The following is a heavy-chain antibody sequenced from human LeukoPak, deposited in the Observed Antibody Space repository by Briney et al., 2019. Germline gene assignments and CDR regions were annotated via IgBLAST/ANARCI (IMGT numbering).Heavy chain of an antibody. J-gene: IGHJ3*02. CDR1: GGSISSNSYY. CDR3: ARAVAYYDILTGYYPDAFDI. D-gene: IGHD3-9*01. CDR2: IYYSGST. Sequence: KPSETLSLTCAVSGGSISSNSYYWGWFRQPPGKGLERIGSIYYSGSTYYNPSLTSRVTISVETSKNQFSLKLSSVTAADTAVYYCARAVAYYDILTGYYPDAFDIWGQGTMVTVSS. V-gene: IGHV4-39*07.